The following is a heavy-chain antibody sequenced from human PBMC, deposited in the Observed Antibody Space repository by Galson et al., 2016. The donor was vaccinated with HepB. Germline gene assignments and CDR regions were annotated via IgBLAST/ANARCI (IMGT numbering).Heavy chain of an antibody. CDR3: ARPRASNYYYYGMDV. CDR2: ISSSSYYK. Sequence: SLRLSCAASGFIFSTYSMQWVRQAPGKGLEWVSSISSSSYYKHSADSVKGRFTISRDNAQNSLYLQMNSLRPEDTAVYYCARPRASNYYYYGMDVWGQGTTVAVSS. V-gene: IGHV3-21*01. D-gene: IGHD2-2*01. J-gene: IGHJ6*02. CDR1: GFIFSTYS.